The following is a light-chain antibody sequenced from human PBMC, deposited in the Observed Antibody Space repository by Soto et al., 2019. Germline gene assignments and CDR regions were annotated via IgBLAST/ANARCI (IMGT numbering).Light chain of an antibody. CDR1: QSVSSTY. Sequence: EIVLTQSPGTLSLSPGERATLSCRASQSVSSTYLAWYQQKPGQAPRLLIYDASNRATGIPDRFSGSGSGTDFTLTISRLEPEDFAVYYCQQYGSSPRTFGPGTKVDIK. V-gene: IGKV3-20*01. CDR2: DAS. CDR3: QQYGSSPRT. J-gene: IGKJ3*01.